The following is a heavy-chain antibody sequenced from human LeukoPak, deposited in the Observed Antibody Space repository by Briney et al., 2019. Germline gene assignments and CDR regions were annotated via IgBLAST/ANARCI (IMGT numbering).Heavy chain of an antibody. D-gene: IGHD4-17*01. V-gene: IGHV1-69*06. CDR2: IIPIFGTA. CDR3: ARGRGDYQQPESYYFDY. J-gene: IGHJ4*02. CDR1: GGTFSSYA. Sequence: ASVEVSCKASGGTFSSYAISWVRQAPGQGFEWMGGIIPIFGTANYAQKFQGRVTITADKSTSTAYMELSSLRSEDTAVYYCARGRGDYQQPESYYFDYWGQGTLVTVSS.